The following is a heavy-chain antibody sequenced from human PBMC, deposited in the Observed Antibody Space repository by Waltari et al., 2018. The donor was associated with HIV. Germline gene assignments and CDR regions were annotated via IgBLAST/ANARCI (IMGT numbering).Heavy chain of an antibody. D-gene: IGHD1-26*01. CDR2: IYPADSDT. Sequence: LVQSGAEVKKPGQSLKISCQASGYSFVSFWRGWVRQTPGKGLEWVGNIYPADSDTKYSPTVQGQVTMSRDETVNTAYLQWRRLKSADTGTYFCALVRMGAGDAFYVLGQGTTVTVSS. CDR1: GYSFVSFW. J-gene: IGHJ3*01. CDR3: ALVRMGAGDAFYV. V-gene: IGHV5-51*01.